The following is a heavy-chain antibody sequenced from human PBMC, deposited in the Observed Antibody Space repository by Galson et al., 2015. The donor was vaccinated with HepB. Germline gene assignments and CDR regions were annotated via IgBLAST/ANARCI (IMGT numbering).Heavy chain of an antibody. CDR2: ISAGGGST. D-gene: IGHD3-16*01. CDR1: GFTFSSYA. Sequence: SLRLSCAASGFTFSSYAMSWVRQAPGKGLEWVSAISAGGGSTYYADSVKGRFTISRDNSKNTLSLQINSLRVEDTAVYYCASGGTSDTWLKFDYWGQGTLVTVSS. CDR3: ASGGTSDTWLKFDY. J-gene: IGHJ4*02. V-gene: IGHV3-23*01.